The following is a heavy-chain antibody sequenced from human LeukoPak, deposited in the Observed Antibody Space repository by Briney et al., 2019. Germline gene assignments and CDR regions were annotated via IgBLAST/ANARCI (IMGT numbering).Heavy chain of an antibody. Sequence: RSLSPSCAPSGLTSTVSATHWVRHASRKGLEWVGRIRSKANRSTTSKGASVKGRFTITRDGSKNTAYLLMNSLKIEDTAVDYYNPLVGGSNYDHRWGQGTLVTVSS. D-gene: IGHD1-26*01. CDR1: GLTSTVSA. CDR2: IRSKANRSTT. J-gene: IGHJ4*01. CDR3: NPLVGGSNYDHR. V-gene: IGHV3-73*01.